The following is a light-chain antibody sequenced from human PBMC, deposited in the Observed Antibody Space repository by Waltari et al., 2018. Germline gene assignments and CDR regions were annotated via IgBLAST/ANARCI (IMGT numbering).Light chain of an antibody. CDR3: CSYAGLNIWL. J-gene: IGLJ3*02. Sequence: QSALTQPASVSGSPGQSITISCPGISSDVGSYKFVSWYQQHPGKAPKLMIYEGDKRPSGVSNRFSRSKSGNTASLTISGLQAEDEADYYCCSYAGLNIWLIGGGTKLTVL. CDR1: SSDVGSYKF. V-gene: IGLV2-23*01. CDR2: EGD.